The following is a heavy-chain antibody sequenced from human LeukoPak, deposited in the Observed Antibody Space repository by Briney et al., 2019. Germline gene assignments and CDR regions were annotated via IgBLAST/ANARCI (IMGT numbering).Heavy chain of an antibody. CDR3: ARKLRYFDWSYFDY. CDR1: GFTFSSYG. Sequence: PGGSLRLSCAASGFTFSSYGMNWVRQAPGKGLEWVSYISSSGSTIYYADSVKGRFTISRGNAKNSLYLQMNSLRAEDTAVYYCARKLRYFDWSYFDYWGQGTLVTVSS. V-gene: IGHV3-48*03. CDR2: ISSSGSTI. D-gene: IGHD3-9*01. J-gene: IGHJ4*02.